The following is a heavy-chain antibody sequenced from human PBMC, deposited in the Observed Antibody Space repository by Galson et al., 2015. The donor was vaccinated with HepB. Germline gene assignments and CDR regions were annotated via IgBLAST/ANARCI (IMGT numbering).Heavy chain of an antibody. D-gene: IGHD6-19*01. CDR1: GFSLSTSGMC. V-gene: IGHV2-70*11. CDR2: IDWDDDK. Sequence: PALVKPTQTLTLTCTFSGFSLSTSGMCVSWIRQPPGKALEWLARIDWDDDKYYSTSLKTRLTISKDTSKNQVVLTMTNMDPVDTATYYCARMVKQWRRQYYFDYWGQGTLVTVSS. CDR3: ARMVKQWRRQYYFDY. J-gene: IGHJ4*02.